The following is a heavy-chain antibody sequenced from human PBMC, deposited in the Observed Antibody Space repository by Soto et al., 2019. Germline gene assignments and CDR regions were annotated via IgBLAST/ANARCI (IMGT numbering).Heavy chain of an antibody. D-gene: IGHD3-9*01. CDR2: IKRDGSEQ. CDR3: AGPKNTYDSVSGEGL. V-gene: IGHV3-7*03. J-gene: IGHJ4*02. Sequence: GGSLRLSCEGSGFSFSLYWMSWVRQAPGNGLEWLANIKRDGSEQYYADSVKGRFTISRDNAKNSLFIEINSLKAEDTAVYYCAGPKNTYDSVSGEGLWGRGTLVAASS. CDR1: GFSFSLYW.